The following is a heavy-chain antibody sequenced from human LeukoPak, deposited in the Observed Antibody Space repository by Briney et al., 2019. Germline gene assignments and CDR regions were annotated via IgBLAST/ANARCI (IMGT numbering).Heavy chain of an antibody. J-gene: IGHJ4*02. D-gene: IGHD3-22*01. Sequence: GGSLRLSCAASGLTFSSYAMSWVRQAPGKGLERVSVISNSGGSTHYADSVKGRFTISRDNSKNTLYLQMNSLRAEDTAVYYCAKGHYDSSDYNYFTYWGQGTLVSVSS. V-gene: IGHV3-23*01. CDR3: AKGHYDSSDYNYFTY. CDR2: ISNSGGST. CDR1: GLTFSSYA.